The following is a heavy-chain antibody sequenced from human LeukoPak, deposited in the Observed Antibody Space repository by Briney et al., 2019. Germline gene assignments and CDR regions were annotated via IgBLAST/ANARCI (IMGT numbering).Heavy chain of an antibody. CDR2: IRSKAYGGTT. J-gene: IGHJ4*02. V-gene: IGHV3-49*03. Sequence: GGSLRLSCTASGFTFGDYAMSWFRQAPGKGLEWVGFIRSKAYGGTTEYAASVKGRFTISRDDSKSIAYLQMNSLKTEDTAVYYCTREGSVWGSYRPYYFDYWGQGTLVTVSS. CDR1: GFTFGDYA. D-gene: IGHD3-16*02. CDR3: TREGSVWGSYRPYYFDY.